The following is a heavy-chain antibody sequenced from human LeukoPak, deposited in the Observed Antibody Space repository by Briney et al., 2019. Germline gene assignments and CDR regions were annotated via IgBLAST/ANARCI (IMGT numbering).Heavy chain of an antibody. V-gene: IGHV4-39*01. CDR2: IYYSGST. Sequence: PSETLSLTCTVSGGSISSSSYYWGWIRQPPGKGLEWIGSIYYSGSTYYNPSLKSRVTISVDTSKNQFSLKLSSVTAADTAVYYCARVDVTMVRGVADYYYYYGMDVWGKGTTVTVSS. D-gene: IGHD3-10*01. J-gene: IGHJ6*04. CDR3: ARVDVTMVRGVADYYYYYGMDV. CDR1: GGSISSSSYY.